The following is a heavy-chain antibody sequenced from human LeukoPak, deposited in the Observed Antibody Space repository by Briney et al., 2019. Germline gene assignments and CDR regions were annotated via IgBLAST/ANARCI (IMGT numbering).Heavy chain of an antibody. V-gene: IGHV1-8*01. J-gene: IGHJ4*02. CDR3: ARLSKGATLGY. CDR2: MNPNSGNT. Sequence: ASVKVSCKTSGYTFTNYGISWVRQAPGQGLEWMGWMNPNSGNTGYAQKFQGRVTMTRNTSISTAYMELSSLRSEDTAVYYCARLSKGATLGYWGQGTLVTVSS. D-gene: IGHD1-26*01. CDR1: GYTFTNYG.